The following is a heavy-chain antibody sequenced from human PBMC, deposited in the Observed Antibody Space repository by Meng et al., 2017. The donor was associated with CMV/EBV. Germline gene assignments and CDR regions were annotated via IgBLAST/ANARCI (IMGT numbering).Heavy chain of an antibody. CDR1: GYTFTGYY. Sequence: ASVKVSCKASGYTFTGYYMHWVRQAPGQGLEWMGWINPNSGGKNYAQKFQGRVTMTRDTYISTAYMELSRLRSDDTAVYYCPREGVVVVPAALTSGDAFDIWGQGTMVTVSS. D-gene: IGHD2-2*01. CDR3: PREGVVVVPAALTSGDAFDI. J-gene: IGHJ3*02. CDR2: INPNSGGK. V-gene: IGHV1-2*02.